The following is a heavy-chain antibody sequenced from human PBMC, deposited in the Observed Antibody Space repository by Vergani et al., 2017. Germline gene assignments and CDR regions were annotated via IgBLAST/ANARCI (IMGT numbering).Heavy chain of an antibody. V-gene: IGHV3-23*01. Sequence: EVQLLESGGGLVQPGGSLRLSCAASGFTFSSYAMGWVRQAPGKGLEWVSAITDSGDSTYYADSVKGRFTISRDNSKNTLYLQMNSLRAEDTAVYYCAKHYGIVGARDAFDIWGQGTMVTVSS. J-gene: IGHJ3*02. CDR1: GFTFSSYA. CDR3: AKHYGIVGARDAFDI. D-gene: IGHD1-26*01. CDR2: ITDSGDST.